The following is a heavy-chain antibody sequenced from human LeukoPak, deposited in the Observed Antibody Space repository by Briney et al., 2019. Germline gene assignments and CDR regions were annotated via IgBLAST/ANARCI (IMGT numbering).Heavy chain of an antibody. CDR3: ASFDWFDP. CDR1: GFTFSSYA. CDR2: ISYDGSNK. Sequence: GGSLRLSCGASGFTFSSYAMHWVRQAPGKGLEWVAVISYDGSNKDYADSVKGRFTISRDDSKNTLYLQMNSLRAEDTAVYYCASFDWFDPWGQGTLVTVSS. J-gene: IGHJ5*02. V-gene: IGHV3-30*04.